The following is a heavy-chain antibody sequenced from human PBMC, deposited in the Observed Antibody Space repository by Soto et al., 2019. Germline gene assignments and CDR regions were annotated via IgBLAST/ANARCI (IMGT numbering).Heavy chain of an antibody. V-gene: IGHV1-69*08. CDR1: GGTFSSYT. Sequence: QVQLVQSGAEVKKPGSSVKVSCKASGGTFSSYTISWVRQAPGQGLEWMGRIIPILGIANYAQKFQGRVTITADKSTSTAYMELSSLRSEDTAVYYCAREGLAAAGTLDGGILTYWGQGTLVTVSS. CDR2: IIPILGIA. D-gene: IGHD6-13*01. CDR3: AREGLAAAGTLDGGILTY. J-gene: IGHJ4*02.